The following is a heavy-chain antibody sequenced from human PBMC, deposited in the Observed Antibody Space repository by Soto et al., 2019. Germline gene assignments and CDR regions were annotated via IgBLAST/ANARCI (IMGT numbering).Heavy chain of an antibody. CDR2: LSGSGTGT. J-gene: IGHJ4*02. CDR3: AKATTNGGWFNPFDS. Sequence: GSLRLSCAASGFTFINYAMNWVRQAPGKGLEWVSGLSGSGTGTYYADSVKGRFTISRDNSRDTLFLQMNSLTAEDTAVYYCAKATTNGGWFNPFDSWGQGALVTVSS. CDR1: GFTFINYA. D-gene: IGHD6-19*01. V-gene: IGHV3-23*01.